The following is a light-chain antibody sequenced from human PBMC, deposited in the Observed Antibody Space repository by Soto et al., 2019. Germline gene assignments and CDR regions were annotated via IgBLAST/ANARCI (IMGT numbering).Light chain of an antibody. CDR1: QSISSW. CDR3: QQYNSYPWT. Sequence: DIQMTQSPSTLSASVGDRVTITCRASQSISSWLAWYLQKPGKAPKLLIYKASSLESGVPSRFSGSGSGTEFTLTISSLQPDDFANYYFQQYNSYPWTFGQGTKVEIK. CDR2: KAS. V-gene: IGKV1-5*03. J-gene: IGKJ1*01.